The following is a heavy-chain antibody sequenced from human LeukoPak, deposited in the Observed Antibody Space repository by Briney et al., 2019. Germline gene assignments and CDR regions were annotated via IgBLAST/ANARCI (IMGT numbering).Heavy chain of an antibody. CDR1: GFTFNIYG. D-gene: IGHD3-10*01. CDR3: TKELRGSSYFEH. V-gene: IGHV3-30*18. Sequence: GGSLRLSCTASGFTFNIYGIQWVRQAPGKGLEWVAVISYDGSNKYYADSVKGRFTISRDNSKNTVFLQMNSLRLEDTAVYYCTKELRGSSYFEHWGQGILVTVSS. J-gene: IGHJ4*02. CDR2: ISYDGSNK.